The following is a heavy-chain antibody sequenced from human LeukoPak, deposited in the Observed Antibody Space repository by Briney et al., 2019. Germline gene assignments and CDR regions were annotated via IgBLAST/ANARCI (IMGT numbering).Heavy chain of an antibody. CDR2: ISPDGSDK. D-gene: IGHD3-16*01. Sequence: GGSLRLSCAASGFTFTTFWMTWVRQAPGKGLEWVANISPDGSDKYYVDSVKGRFTISRGNAKASLFLQMNSLRADDTAMYFCTRLGVGGYWGQGTLVTVSS. CDR3: TRLGVGGY. CDR1: GFTFTTFW. J-gene: IGHJ4*02. V-gene: IGHV3-7*01.